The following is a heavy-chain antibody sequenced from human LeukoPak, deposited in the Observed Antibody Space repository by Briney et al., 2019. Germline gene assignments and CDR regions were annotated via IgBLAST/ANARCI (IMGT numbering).Heavy chain of an antibody. Sequence: GGSLRFSCTASGFTFRSYAMSWVRQAPGKGLEWVSAMSNSGGSTYYADSVKGRFTISRDNSKNTLYLQMNSLRAEDTAVYYCAKDDGSGFGRGYFDYWGQGTLVTVSS. CDR1: GFTFRSYA. V-gene: IGHV3-23*01. D-gene: IGHD3-10*01. CDR3: AKDDGSGFGRGYFDY. J-gene: IGHJ4*02. CDR2: MSNSGGST.